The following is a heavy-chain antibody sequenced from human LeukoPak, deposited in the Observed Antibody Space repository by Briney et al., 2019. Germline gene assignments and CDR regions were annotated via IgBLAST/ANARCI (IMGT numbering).Heavy chain of an antibody. Sequence: VASVKVSCKASGYTFTSYGISWVRQAPGQGLEWMGWISAYNGNTNYAQKLQGRVTMTTDTSTSTAYMELRSLRSGDTAVYYCARDLERCSGGSCYSGDYWGQGTLVTVSS. CDR2: ISAYNGNT. D-gene: IGHD2-15*01. CDR1: GYTFTSYG. CDR3: ARDLERCSGGSCYSGDY. V-gene: IGHV1-18*01. J-gene: IGHJ4*02.